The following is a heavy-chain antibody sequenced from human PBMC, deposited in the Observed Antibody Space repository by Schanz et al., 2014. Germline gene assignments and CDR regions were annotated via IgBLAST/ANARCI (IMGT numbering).Heavy chain of an antibody. CDR2: IGYLGDT. CDR3: AREEGWGIAAAGPKHYYYGMDV. Sequence: EQLVESGGGLVQPGGSLRLSCAASGFTLSNSDMHWVRQGTGKGLEWVSTIGYLGDTYYPDSVKGRFTVSRDSGQNSLYLQMNSLRAGDTAVYYCAREEGWGIAAAGPKHYYYGMDVWGQGTTVTVSS. D-gene: IGHD6-13*01. CDR1: GFTLSNSD. J-gene: IGHJ6*02. V-gene: IGHV3-13*01.